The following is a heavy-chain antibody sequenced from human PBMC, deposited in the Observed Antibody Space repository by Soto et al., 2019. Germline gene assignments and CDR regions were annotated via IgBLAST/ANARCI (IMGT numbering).Heavy chain of an antibody. J-gene: IGHJ6*02. V-gene: IGHV1-58*01. D-gene: IGHD1-1*01. Sequence: ASVKVSCKASGFTFTSSAVQWVRQARGQRLEWIGWIVVGSGNTNYAQKFQERVTITRDMSTSTAYMELSSLRSEDTAVYYCAASERLPDYYYYYGMDVWGQGTTVTVSS. CDR2: IVVGSGNT. CDR1: GFTFTSSA. CDR3: AASERLPDYYYYYGMDV.